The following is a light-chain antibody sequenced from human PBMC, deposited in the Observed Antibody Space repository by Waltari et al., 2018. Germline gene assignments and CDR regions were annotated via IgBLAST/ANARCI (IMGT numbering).Light chain of an antibody. CDR2: WAA. CDR1: QSPLYSSNNKNP. V-gene: IGKV4-1*01. J-gene: IGKJ1*01. Sequence: DIVMTQSPDSLAVSLGERATINCKSSQSPLYSSNNKNPLTWYQQKPGQPPKLLLYWAATRGSGVPDRFSGSGSGTDFTLTISSLQAEDVAVYYCQQYYTTPLTFGQGTKVEIK. CDR3: QQYYTTPLT.